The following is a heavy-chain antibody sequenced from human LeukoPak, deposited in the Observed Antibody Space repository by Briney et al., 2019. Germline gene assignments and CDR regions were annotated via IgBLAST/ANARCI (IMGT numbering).Heavy chain of an antibody. Sequence: PGGSLRLSCAASGFSFSGYSMKWVRQAPGKGLEWVSYISSWSGNTKHYADSVKGRFTISRDDAKSSLYLQMNSLRDEDTAVYYCARVWPGDYWGQGTLVTVSS. D-gene: IGHD2-21*01. J-gene: IGHJ4*02. V-gene: IGHV3-48*02. CDR3: ARVWPGDY. CDR2: ISSWSGNTK. CDR1: GFSFSGYS.